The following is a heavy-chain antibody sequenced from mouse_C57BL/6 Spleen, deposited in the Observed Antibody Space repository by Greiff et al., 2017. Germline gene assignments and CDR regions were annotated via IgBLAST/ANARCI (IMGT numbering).Heavy chain of an antibody. CDR2: IRNKANGYTT. J-gene: IGHJ2*01. CDR3: ARGLTGTVFDY. V-gene: IGHV7-3*01. CDR1: GFTFTDYY. D-gene: IGHD4-1*01. Sequence: EVHLVESGGGLVQPGGSLSLSCAASGFTFTDYYMSWVRQPPGKALEWLGFIRNKANGYTTEYSASVKGRFTISRDNSQSILYLQMNALRAEDSATYYCARGLTGTVFDYWGQGTTLTVSS.